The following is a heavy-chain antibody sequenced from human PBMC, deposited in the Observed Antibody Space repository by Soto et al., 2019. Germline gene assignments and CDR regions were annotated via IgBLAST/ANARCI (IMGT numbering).Heavy chain of an antibody. J-gene: IGHJ6*02. CDR2: IYPGDSDT. CDR1: GYSFTSYW. CDR3: ARQRRDRIQLWPRLRWGYGMDA. V-gene: IGHV5-51*01. D-gene: IGHD5-18*01. Sequence: PGESLTISCKGSGYSFTSYWIGWVRQMPGKGLEWMGIIYPGDSDTRYSPSFQGQVTISADKSISTAYLQWSSLKAPDTAMYYCARQRRDRIQLWPRLRWGYGMDAWGQGTTVTVSS.